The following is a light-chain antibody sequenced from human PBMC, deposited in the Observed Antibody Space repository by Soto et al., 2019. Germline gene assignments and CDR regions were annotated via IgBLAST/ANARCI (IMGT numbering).Light chain of an antibody. CDR1: SSDVGGYNY. Sequence: QSVLTQPASVSGSPGQAITISCTGSSSDVGGYNYVSWYQQHPGKAPKLMIYEVSNRPSGVSDRFSGSKSGNTASLTISGLQAEDEADYYCTSYTSNNPPVFGTGTKLTVL. V-gene: IGLV2-14*01. J-gene: IGLJ1*01. CDR3: TSYTSNNPPV. CDR2: EVS.